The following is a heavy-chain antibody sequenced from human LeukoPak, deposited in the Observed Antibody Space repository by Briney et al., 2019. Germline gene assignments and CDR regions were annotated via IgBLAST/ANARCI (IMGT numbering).Heavy chain of an antibody. CDR2: INAGNGNT. V-gene: IGHV1-3*01. Sequence: ASVKVSCKASGYTFTSYAMHCVRQAPGQRLEWMGWINAGNGNTKYSQKFQGRVTITRDTSASTAYMELSSLRSEDTAVYYCARRADYYDSSCYYYWGQGTLVTVSS. CDR3: ARRADYYDSSCYYY. CDR1: GYTFTSYA. D-gene: IGHD3-22*01. J-gene: IGHJ4*02.